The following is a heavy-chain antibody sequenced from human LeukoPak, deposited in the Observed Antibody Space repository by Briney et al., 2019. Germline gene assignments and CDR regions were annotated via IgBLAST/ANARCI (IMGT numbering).Heavy chain of an antibody. CDR1: GYTLTQLS. V-gene: IGHV1-24*01. CDR2: FDPEDGDT. D-gene: IGHD3-22*01. J-gene: IGHJ3*02. Sequence: ASVKVSCKVSGYTLTQLSMHWVRQAPGKGLEWMGGFDPEDGDTIYAQKFQGRVTMTEDTSTDTAYMELSSLRSEDTAVYYCARGISRYDSRAFDIWGQGTMVTVSS. CDR3: ARGISRYDSRAFDI.